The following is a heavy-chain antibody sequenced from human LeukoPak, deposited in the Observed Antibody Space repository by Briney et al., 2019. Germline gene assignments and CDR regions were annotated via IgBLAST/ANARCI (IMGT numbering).Heavy chain of an antibody. CDR2: INSDGSST. CDR3: ASGDSSGYYYFDY. Sequence: GGSLRLSCAASGFIFGSHWMHWVRHAPGKGLVWVSRINSDGSSTTYADSVKGRFTISRDNAKNTLYLQMNSLRGEDTAVYYCASGDSSGYYYFDYWGQGTLVTVSS. CDR1: GFIFGSHW. D-gene: IGHD3-22*01. V-gene: IGHV3-74*01. J-gene: IGHJ4*02.